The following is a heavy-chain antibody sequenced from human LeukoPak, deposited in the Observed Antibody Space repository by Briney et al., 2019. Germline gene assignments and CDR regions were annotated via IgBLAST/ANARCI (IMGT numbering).Heavy chain of an antibody. CDR1: GFTFSSYA. V-gene: IGHV3-30-3*01. CDR2: ISYDGSNK. D-gene: IGHD3-22*01. J-gene: IGHJ4*02. Sequence: GVSLRLSCAASGFTFSSYAMHWVRQAPGKGLEWVSVISYDGSNKYYADSVKGRFTISRDNSKSTLYLQMNSLRPEDTAVYYCAKDSRSTYYSDSSGLSASFDYWGQGTLVTVSS. CDR3: AKDSRSTYYSDSSGLSASFDY.